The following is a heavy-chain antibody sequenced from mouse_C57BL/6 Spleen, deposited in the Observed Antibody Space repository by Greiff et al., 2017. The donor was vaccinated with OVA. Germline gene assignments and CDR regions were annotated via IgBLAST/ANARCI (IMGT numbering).Heavy chain of an antibody. J-gene: IGHJ2*01. D-gene: IGHD1-1*02. V-gene: IGHV1-81*01. Sequence: QVQLKESGAELARPGASVKLSCKASGYTFTSYGISWVKQRTGQGLEWIGEIYPRSGNTYYNEKFKGKATLTADKSSSTAYMELRSLTSEDSAVYFCAREGLCRFDYWGQGTTHTVSS. CDR1: GYTFTSYG. CDR3: AREGLCRFDY. CDR2: IYPRSGNT.